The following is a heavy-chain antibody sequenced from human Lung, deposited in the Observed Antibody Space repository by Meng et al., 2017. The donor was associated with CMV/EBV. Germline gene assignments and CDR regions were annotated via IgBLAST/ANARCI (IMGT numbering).Heavy chain of an antibody. J-gene: IGHJ4*02. V-gene: IGHV4-4*02. CDR2: IDYSEST. D-gene: IGHD1-26*01. CDR3: ARGKQDAWELLAY. Sequence: QLVLQESGPGLVNPSGDLALTCSVSGCSISSNIRWTWVRQPPGKGLEWIGDIDYSESTNYNPSLNNRISISLDKSKNHFALKVNSVTDADTAVYYCARGKQDAWELLAYWGQGALVTVSS. CDR1: GCSISSNIR.